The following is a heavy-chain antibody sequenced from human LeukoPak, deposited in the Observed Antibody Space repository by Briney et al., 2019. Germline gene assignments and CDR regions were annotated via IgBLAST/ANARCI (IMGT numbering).Heavy chain of an antibody. Sequence: GGSLRLSCAASGFTFDDYAMHWVRQAPGKGLEWVSGISWNSGSIGYADSVKGRFTISRDNAKNSLYLQMNSLRAEDTALYYCAKDSSGSWYRDAFDIWGQGTMVTVSS. V-gene: IGHV3-9*01. CDR3: AKDSSGSWYRDAFDI. CDR1: GFTFDDYA. D-gene: IGHD6-13*01. CDR2: ISWNSGSI. J-gene: IGHJ3*02.